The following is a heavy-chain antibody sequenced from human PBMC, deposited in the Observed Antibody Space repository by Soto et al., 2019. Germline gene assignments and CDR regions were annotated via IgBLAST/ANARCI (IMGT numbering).Heavy chain of an antibody. V-gene: IGHV4-59*01. CDR2: IYYRGST. Sequence: SETLSLTCTVSGGSISSYYWSWIRQPPGKGLEWIGYIYYRGSTNYNPSHKSRVTISVDTSKNQFSLKLSSVTAADTAVYYCARASPHFDYWGQGTLVTVSS. CDR1: GGSISSYY. CDR3: ARASPHFDY. J-gene: IGHJ4*02.